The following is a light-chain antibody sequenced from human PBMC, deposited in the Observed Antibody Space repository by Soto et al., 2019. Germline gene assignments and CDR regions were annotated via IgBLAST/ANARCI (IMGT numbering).Light chain of an antibody. J-gene: IGKJ5*01. CDR3: QQYDNLPIT. Sequence: DIQMTQSPSSLSTSVGDRVTITCRASQRINIYLNWYRQKPGKAPELLIYSASNLQSGVPSRFGGSGSGTDFTFTISSLQPEDIATYYCQQYDNLPITLGQGTRLEIK. CDR1: QRINIY. CDR2: SAS. V-gene: IGKV1-33*01.